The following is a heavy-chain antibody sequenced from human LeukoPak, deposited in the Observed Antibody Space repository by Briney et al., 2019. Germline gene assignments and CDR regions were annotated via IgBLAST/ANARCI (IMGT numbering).Heavy chain of an antibody. CDR2: INGSGVSP. Sequence: PGGSLRLSCAASGFPFSSYAMRGVRQAPAKGLECVSAINGSGVSPYYADSVKGRFTISRDNSKNTLYLQMNSLRAEDTAVYYCAKDLGYYDSSGYFGYWGQGTLVTVSS. CDR1: GFPFSSYA. D-gene: IGHD3-22*01. V-gene: IGHV3-23*01. J-gene: IGHJ4*02. CDR3: AKDLGYYDSSGYFGY.